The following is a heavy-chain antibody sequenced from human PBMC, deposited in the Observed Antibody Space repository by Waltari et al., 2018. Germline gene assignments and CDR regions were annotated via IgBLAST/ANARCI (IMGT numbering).Heavy chain of an antibody. CDR2: INAGNCNT. D-gene: IGHD7-27*01. CDR3: ARGGLGIVDY. CDR1: GYTFTSYA. Sequence: QVQLVQSGAEVEKPGASVKVSCKASGYTFTSYAMHWVRQAPGQRLEWMGVINAGNCNTKYSQKFQGRVTITRDTSASTAYMERSSLRSEDTAVYYCARGGLGIVDYWGQGTLVTFSS. J-gene: IGHJ4*02. V-gene: IGHV1-3*01.